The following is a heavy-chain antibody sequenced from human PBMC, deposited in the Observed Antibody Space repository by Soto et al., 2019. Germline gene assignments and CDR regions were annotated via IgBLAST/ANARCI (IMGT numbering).Heavy chain of an antibody. CDR1: GGSISSYY. V-gene: IGHV4-59*13. CDR2: IYYSGSS. J-gene: IGHJ3*02. CDR3: ARAYGGSAFDI. Sequence: QVQLQESGPGLVKPSETLSLTCTVSGGSISSYYWSWIRQRPGKGLERIGYIYYSGSSNYNPSLKSRVTTTVDTSKNHFFLKLSSVTAADTAVYYCARAYGGSAFDIWGQGTMVTVSS. D-gene: IGHD4-17*01.